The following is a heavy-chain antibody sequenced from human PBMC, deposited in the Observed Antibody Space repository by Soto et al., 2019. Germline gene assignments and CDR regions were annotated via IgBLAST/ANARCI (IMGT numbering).Heavy chain of an antibody. CDR1: GFTFSSDW. J-gene: IGHJ6*02. V-gene: IGHV3-74*01. CDR3: ARYDSSGYYWPYYYYGMDV. Sequence: PGGSLRLSCAASGFTFSSDWMHWVRQAPGKGLVWVSRINTDGSGTSYADSVKGRFTISRDNAKNTLYLQMNSLRAEDTAVYYCARYDSSGYYWPYYYYGMDVWGQGTTVTVSS. CDR2: INTDGSGT. D-gene: IGHD3-22*01.